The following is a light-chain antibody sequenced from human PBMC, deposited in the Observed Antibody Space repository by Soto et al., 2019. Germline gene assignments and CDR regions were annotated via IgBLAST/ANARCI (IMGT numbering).Light chain of an antibody. CDR3: QQYYNSVLT. Sequence: DIQMTQSPSSLSASLGDRVTITCRASQSISNFLNWVQHKPGNAPKVLISAASTLQSGVPPRFSGGESGTDFTLTISSLQPEDSASYYCQQYYNSVLTFGGGTKVDIK. V-gene: IGKV1-39*01. CDR2: AAS. CDR1: QSISNF. J-gene: IGKJ4*01.